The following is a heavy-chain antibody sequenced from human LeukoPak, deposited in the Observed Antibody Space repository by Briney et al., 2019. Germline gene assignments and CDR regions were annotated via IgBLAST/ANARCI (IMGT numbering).Heavy chain of an antibody. CDR3: ARDYIRRFDP. CDR2: ISTSSSSI. V-gene: IGHV3-48*04. J-gene: IGHJ5*02. CDR1: GFTFSDYS. Sequence: GGSLRLSCAASGFTFSDYSMNRVRQAPGKGLEWVSYISTSSSSIYYADSVKGRFTISRDNAKNSLYLQMNSLRAEDTAVYYCARDYIRRFDPWGQGTLVTVSS.